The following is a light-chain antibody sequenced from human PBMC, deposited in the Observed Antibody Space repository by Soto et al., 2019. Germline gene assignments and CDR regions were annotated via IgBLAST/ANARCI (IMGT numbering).Light chain of an antibody. CDR1: QSVSSN. V-gene: IGKV3-15*01. CDR3: QQYNNWPYT. CDR2: GAS. J-gene: IGKJ2*01. Sequence: EIVMTQSPATLSVSPGERATLSCRASQSVSSNLAWYQHKPGQAPRRLIYGASTRATGIPARFSGSRSGTEFTLTISSLQSEDFAVYYCQQYNNWPYTFGQGTKLEIK.